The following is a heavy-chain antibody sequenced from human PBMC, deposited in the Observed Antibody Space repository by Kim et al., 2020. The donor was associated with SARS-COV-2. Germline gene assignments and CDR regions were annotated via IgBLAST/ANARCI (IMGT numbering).Heavy chain of an antibody. Sequence: ASVKVSCKASGYTFTGYYMHWVRQAPGQGLEWMGWINPNSGGTNYAQKFQGRVTMTRDTSISTAYMELSRLRSDDTAVYYCAGHSGWYDINGMDVWGQGTTVTVSS. D-gene: IGHD6-19*01. CDR3: AGHSGWYDINGMDV. CDR2: INPNSGGT. CDR1: GYTFTGYY. J-gene: IGHJ6*02. V-gene: IGHV1-2*02.